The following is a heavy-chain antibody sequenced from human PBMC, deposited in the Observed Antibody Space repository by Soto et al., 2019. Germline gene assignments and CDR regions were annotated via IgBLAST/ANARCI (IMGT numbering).Heavy chain of an antibody. CDR3: ARDPPAYYYDSSGYFGMDV. V-gene: IGHV3-23*01. D-gene: IGHD3-22*01. CDR2: ISGSGVNT. Sequence: GGSLRLSCAASGFIFSNYAMSWVRQAPGKGPEWVSSISGSGVNTFYADSVKGRFTISRDNSKNMLYLQMNSLRAEDTAVYYCARDPPAYYYDSSGYFGMDVWGQGTTVTVSS. J-gene: IGHJ6*02. CDR1: GFIFSNYA.